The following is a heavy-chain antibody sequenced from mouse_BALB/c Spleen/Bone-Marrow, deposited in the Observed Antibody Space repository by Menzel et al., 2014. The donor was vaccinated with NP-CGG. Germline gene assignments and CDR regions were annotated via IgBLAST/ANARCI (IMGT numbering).Heavy chain of an antibody. CDR1: GYSITSDYA. J-gene: IGHJ2*01. CDR3: ARYDYDVGYFDY. V-gene: IGHV3-2*02. CDR2: ISYCGST. Sequence: VQLKESGPGLVKPSQPLSLICTVTGYSITSDYAWNWIRQFPGNKLEWMAYISYCGSTSYNPSLKSRISITRDTSKNQFFLQLNSVTTEDTATYYCARYDYDVGYFDYWGQGTTLTVSS. D-gene: IGHD2-4*01.